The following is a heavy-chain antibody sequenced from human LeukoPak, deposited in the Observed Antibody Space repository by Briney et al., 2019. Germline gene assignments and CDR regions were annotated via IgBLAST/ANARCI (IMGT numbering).Heavy chain of an antibody. J-gene: IGHJ6*02. V-gene: IGHV1-3*01. D-gene: IGHD2-2*01. CDR3: ARKELYYPTRYCSSTSCYSSGGDYYYGMDV. CDR2: INAGNGNT. Sequence: ASVKVSCKASGYTFTSYAMRWVRQAPGQRLEWMGWINAGNGNTKYSQKFQGRVTITRDTSASTAYMELSSLRSEDTAVYYCARKELYYPTRYCSSTSCYSSGGDYYYGMDVWGQGTTVTVSS. CDR1: GYTFTSYA.